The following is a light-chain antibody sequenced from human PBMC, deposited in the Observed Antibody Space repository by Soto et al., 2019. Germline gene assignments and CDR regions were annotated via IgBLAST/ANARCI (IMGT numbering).Light chain of an antibody. V-gene: IGKV2-28*01. J-gene: IGKJ1*01. CDR3: MQSLQTPPWT. CDR1: QSLLQPNGYTD. CDR2: LTS. Sequence: DIVMTQSPLSLPVTPGEPASISCRSSQSLLQPNGYTDLDWYLQKPGQSPQLLIYLTSIRASGVPDRFSGSGSGTEFTLKIRKVEAEDVGVYYCMQSLQTPPWTFGPGTKVEFK.